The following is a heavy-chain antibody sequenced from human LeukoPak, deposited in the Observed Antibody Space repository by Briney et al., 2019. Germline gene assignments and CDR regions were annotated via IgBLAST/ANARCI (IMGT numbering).Heavy chain of an antibody. Sequence: GGSLRLSCAASGFTFSSCSMNWVRQAPGKGLECVSYISSSSSTIYYADSVKGRFTISRDNAKNTLYLQMNSLRDEDTAVYYCARGVKDGYNWLDYWGQGTLVTVSS. J-gene: IGHJ4*02. CDR3: ARGVKDGYNWLDY. CDR2: ISSSSSTI. V-gene: IGHV3-48*02. D-gene: IGHD5-24*01. CDR1: GFTFSSCS.